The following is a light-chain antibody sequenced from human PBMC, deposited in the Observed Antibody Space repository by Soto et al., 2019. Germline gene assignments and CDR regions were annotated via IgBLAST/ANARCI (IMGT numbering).Light chain of an antibody. CDR3: QQYNSYSGT. J-gene: IGKJ1*01. Sequence: DIQMTHSPSPLSASVGDRVTITCRSSQSISSWLAWYQQKTGKAPKLLIYDASSLESGVPSRFSGSGSGTELTLTISSMQPDDVATYYCQQYNSYSGTLGQGTKVDIK. CDR2: DAS. CDR1: QSISSW. V-gene: IGKV1-5*01.